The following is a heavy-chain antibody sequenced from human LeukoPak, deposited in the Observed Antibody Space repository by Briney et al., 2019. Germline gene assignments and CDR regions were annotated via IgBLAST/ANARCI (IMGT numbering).Heavy chain of an antibody. Sequence: PSETLSLTCAVYGGSFSGYYWSWIRQPPGKGLEWIGEINHSGSTNYNASLKSRVTISVDTSKNQFSLKLSSVTAADTAVYYCARVGYIVVVPAAIVRGSYFDYWGQGTLVTVSS. J-gene: IGHJ4*02. CDR2: INHSGST. CDR1: GGSFSGYY. V-gene: IGHV4-34*01. D-gene: IGHD2-2*02. CDR3: ARVGYIVVVPAAIVRGSYFDY.